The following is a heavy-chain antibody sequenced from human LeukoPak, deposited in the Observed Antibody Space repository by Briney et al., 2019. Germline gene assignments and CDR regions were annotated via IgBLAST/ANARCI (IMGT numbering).Heavy chain of an antibody. J-gene: IGHJ4*02. D-gene: IGHD5-18*01. CDR3: ARGHYEHTAMVTTFDY. CDR1: GYTFTSYD. V-gene: IGHV1-8*01. CDR2: MNPNSGNT. Sequence: GASVKVSCKASGYTFTSYDINWVRQATGQGLEWMGWMNPNSGNTGYAQKFQGRVTMTRNTSISTAYMELSSLRSEDTAVYYCARGHYEHTAMVTTFDYWGQGTLVTVSS.